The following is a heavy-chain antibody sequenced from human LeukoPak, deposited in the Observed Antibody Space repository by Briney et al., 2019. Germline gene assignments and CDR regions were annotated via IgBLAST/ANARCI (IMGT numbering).Heavy chain of an antibody. Sequence: ASVKVSCEASGYTFTSYAMHWVRQAPGQRLEWMGWINAGNGNTKYSQKFQGRVTITRDTSASTAYMELSSLRSEDTAVYYCASSGWYGAGRFDYWGQGTLVTVSS. V-gene: IGHV1-3*01. CDR2: INAGNGNT. CDR1: GYTFTSYA. CDR3: ASSGWYGAGRFDY. D-gene: IGHD6-19*01. J-gene: IGHJ4*02.